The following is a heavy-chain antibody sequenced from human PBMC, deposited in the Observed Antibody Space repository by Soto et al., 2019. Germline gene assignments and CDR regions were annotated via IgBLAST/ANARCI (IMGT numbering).Heavy chain of an antibody. CDR3: ARGGRIAAAGRFDY. Sequence: NPSETLSLTCTVSGGSISSGDYYWSWIRQVPGKGLEWIGYIYYSGSTYYNPSLKSRVAMSVNTSKNQFSLKLSSVTAADTAIYYCARGGRIAAAGRFDYSGQGTLVTVSS. CDR1: GGSISSGDYY. J-gene: IGHJ4*02. D-gene: IGHD6-13*01. V-gene: IGHV4-31*03. CDR2: IYYSGST.